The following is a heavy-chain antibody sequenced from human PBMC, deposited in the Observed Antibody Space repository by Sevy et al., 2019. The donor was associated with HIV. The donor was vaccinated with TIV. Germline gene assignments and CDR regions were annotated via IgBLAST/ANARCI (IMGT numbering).Heavy chain of an antibody. CDR3: AKGGGSHYDPDEIGYYFYYYNMDV. Sequence: GSLRLSCAVSGFSFDSYGMTWVRQAPGKGLEWVSGISGSGTRTYYADSVKGRFSISRDNSKNRLYLQMNSLRSEDTAIYYCAKGGGSHYDPDEIGYYFYYYNMDVWGKGTTVTVSS. D-gene: IGHD3-16*01. J-gene: IGHJ6*03. V-gene: IGHV3-23*01. CDR1: GFSFDSYG. CDR2: ISGSGTRT.